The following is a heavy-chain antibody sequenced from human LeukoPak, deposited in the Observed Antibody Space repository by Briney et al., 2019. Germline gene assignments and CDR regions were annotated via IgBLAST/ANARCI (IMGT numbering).Heavy chain of an antibody. D-gene: IGHD6-19*01. V-gene: IGHV1-2*02. Sequence: ASVKVSCKASGYTFTGYYMHWVRQAPGQGLEWMGWINPNNGATNCAQKFQGRVTMTWDTSISTGYMDLSRLTSDDTAVYYCARGRSVAVAVWSPPIDYWGQGTLVTVSS. CDR2: INPNNGAT. CDR3: ARGRSVAVAVWSPPIDY. CDR1: GYTFTGYY. J-gene: IGHJ4*02.